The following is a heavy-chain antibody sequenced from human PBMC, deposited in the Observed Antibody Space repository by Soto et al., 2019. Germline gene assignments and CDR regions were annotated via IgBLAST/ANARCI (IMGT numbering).Heavy chain of an antibody. J-gene: IGHJ2*01. CDR2: ILYDGSKK. V-gene: IGHV3-30*18. CDR1: GFTFNSYG. CDR3: AKDGVETLSYFAL. D-gene: IGHD2-21*02. Sequence: QVQLVESGGGVVQPGRSLRLSCVASGFTFNSYGMHWVRQAPGKGLEWVAVILYDGSKKYYADSVKGRFTISRDNSKKTLYLQMSSLRPEDTAVYYCAKDGVETLSYFALWGRGTLVSVSS.